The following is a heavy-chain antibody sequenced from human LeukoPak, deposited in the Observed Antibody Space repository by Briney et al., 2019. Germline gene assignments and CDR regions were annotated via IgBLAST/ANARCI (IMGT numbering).Heavy chain of an antibody. J-gene: IGHJ5*02. D-gene: IGHD3-3*01. V-gene: IGHV1-2*02. CDR3: ARAAKGGYYCWFDP. CDR2: INPNSGGT. Sequence: ASVKVSCKASGYTFTGYYMHWVRQAPGQGLEWMGWINPNSGGTNYAQKFQGRVTMTRDTSISTAYMELSRLRSDDTAVYYCARAAKGGYYCWFDPWGQGTLVTVSS. CDR1: GYTFTGYY.